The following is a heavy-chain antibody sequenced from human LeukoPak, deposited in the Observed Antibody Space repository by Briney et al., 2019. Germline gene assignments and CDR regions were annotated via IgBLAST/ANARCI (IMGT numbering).Heavy chain of an antibody. Sequence: GGSLRLSCAASGFTFSSYSMNWARQAPGKGVEWVSSISSSSSYIYYADSVKGRFTISRDNAKISLYLQMNSLRAEDTAVYYCARVADPCGGDCFHSFDYWGQGTLVTVSS. J-gene: IGHJ4*02. CDR2: ISSSSSYI. V-gene: IGHV3-21*01. D-gene: IGHD2-21*02. CDR1: GFTFSSYS. CDR3: ARVADPCGGDCFHSFDY.